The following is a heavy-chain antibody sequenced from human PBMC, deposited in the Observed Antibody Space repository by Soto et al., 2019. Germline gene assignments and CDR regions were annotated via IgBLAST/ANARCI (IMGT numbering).Heavy chain of an antibody. D-gene: IGHD4-17*01. Sequence: SGPTLVNPTPPLTLTCTFSGFSLSTSGMCVSWIRQPPGKALEWLALIDWDDDKYYSTSLKTRLTISKDTSKNQVVLTMTNMDPVDTATYYCARDYGGNSARYYYGMDVWGQGTTVTVSS. CDR2: IDWDDDK. CDR1: GFSLSTSGMC. V-gene: IGHV2-70*01. J-gene: IGHJ6*02. CDR3: ARDYGGNSARYYYGMDV.